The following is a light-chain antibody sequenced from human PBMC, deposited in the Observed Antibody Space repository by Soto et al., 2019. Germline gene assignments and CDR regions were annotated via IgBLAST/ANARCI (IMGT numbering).Light chain of an antibody. Sequence: EIVMTQSPATLSVSPGERATLSCRASQSVSSNLAWYQQKPGQAPRLLINGASTRATGIPARFSGSGSGTEFTLTISSLQSEDFAVYFCQQYNNWPPVTFGHGTKVEIK. J-gene: IGKJ1*01. CDR1: QSVSSN. V-gene: IGKV3-15*01. CDR2: GAS. CDR3: QQYNNWPPVT.